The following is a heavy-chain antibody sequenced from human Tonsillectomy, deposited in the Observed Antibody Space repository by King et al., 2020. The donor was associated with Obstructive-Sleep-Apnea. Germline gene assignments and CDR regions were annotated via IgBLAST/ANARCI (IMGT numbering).Heavy chain of an antibody. D-gene: IGHD6-13*01. CDR2: ISGSGGST. Sequence: EVQLVESGGGLGQPGGSLRLSCAASGFTFSSYAMSWVRQAPGKGLEWVSAISGSGGSTYYADSVKGRFTISRDNSKKTLYLQMNSLRSEDTAVYYCAKGDDIAATGSVFDYWGQGTLVTVSS. CDR1: GFTFSSYA. J-gene: IGHJ4*02. V-gene: IGHV3-23*04. CDR3: AKGDDIAATGSVFDY.